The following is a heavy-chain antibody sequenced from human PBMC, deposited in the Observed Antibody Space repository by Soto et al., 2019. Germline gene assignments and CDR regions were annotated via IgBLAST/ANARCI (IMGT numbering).Heavy chain of an antibody. J-gene: IGHJ4*02. Sequence: QITLKESGPTLVKPTQTLTLTCTFSGFSLSASGVGVGWFRQPPGKALEWLAVIYWDDTKTYSPSLESRLTVTKDTSKNQVVLTMTNMDPVDTATYCCARKNSGTYALDYWGQGVLVTASS. CDR2: IYWDDTK. CDR3: ARKNSGTYALDY. D-gene: IGHD1-26*01. CDR1: GFSLSASGVG. V-gene: IGHV2-5*02.